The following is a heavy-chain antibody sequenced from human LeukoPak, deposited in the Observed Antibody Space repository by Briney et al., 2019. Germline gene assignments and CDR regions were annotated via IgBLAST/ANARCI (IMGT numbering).Heavy chain of an antibody. CDR3: AKDRMVRGVIIRIFDY. Sequence: PGGSLRPSCAASGFTFSSYAMSWVRQAPGKGLEWVSAISGSGGSTYYADSVKGRFTISRDNSKNTLYLQMNSLRAEDTAVYYCAKDRMVRGVIIRIFDYWGQGTLVTVSS. CDR2: ISGSGGST. V-gene: IGHV3-23*01. D-gene: IGHD3-10*01. J-gene: IGHJ4*02. CDR1: GFTFSSYA.